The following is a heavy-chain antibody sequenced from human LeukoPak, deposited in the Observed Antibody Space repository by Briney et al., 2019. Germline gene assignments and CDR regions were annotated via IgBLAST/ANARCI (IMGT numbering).Heavy chain of an antibody. V-gene: IGHV3-23*01. Sequence: PGGSLRLSCTASGFTSSNYAMSWVRQAPGKGLERVAGISTGGSDTHYADSVQGRFTISRDDSKNTLYLQMNSLRAEDAAVYYCAKATMPLGGFDSWGQGILVTVSS. CDR2: ISTGGSDT. J-gene: IGHJ5*01. D-gene: IGHD2-2*01. CDR1: GFTSSNYA. CDR3: AKATMPLGGFDS.